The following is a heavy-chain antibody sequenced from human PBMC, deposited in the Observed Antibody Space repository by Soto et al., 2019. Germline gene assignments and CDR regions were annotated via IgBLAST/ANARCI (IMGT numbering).Heavy chain of an antibody. CDR2: ISSRSSYI. J-gene: IGHJ4*02. CDR1: GFTFSSYS. D-gene: IGHD3-3*01. Sequence: GGSLRLSCAASGFTFSSYSMNWGRQAPGKGLEWVSSISSRSSYIYYADSVKGRFTISRDNAKNSLYLQMNSLRAEDTAVYYCARSSVEWSYFDYWGQGTLVTVSS. V-gene: IGHV3-21*01. CDR3: ARSSVEWSYFDY.